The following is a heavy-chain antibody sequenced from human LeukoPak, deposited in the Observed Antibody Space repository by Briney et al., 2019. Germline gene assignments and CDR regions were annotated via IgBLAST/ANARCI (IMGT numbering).Heavy chain of an antibody. CDR2: IYPGDSDT. CDR3: ARRLYDSGWYLDY. CDR1: GYSFTSYW. V-gene: IGHV5-51*01. D-gene: IGHD6-19*01. J-gene: IGHJ4*02. Sequence: GESLKISCKGSGYSFTSYWIGWARPMPGKGLEWMGIIYPGDSDTRYSPSFQGQVTISADKSISTAYLQWSSLKALDTAMYYCARRLYDSGWYLDYWGQGTLVTVSS.